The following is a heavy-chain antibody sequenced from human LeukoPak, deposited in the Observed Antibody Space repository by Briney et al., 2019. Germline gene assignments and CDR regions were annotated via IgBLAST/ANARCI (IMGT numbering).Heavy chain of an antibody. J-gene: IGHJ4*02. V-gene: IGHV3-30-3*01. CDR2: ISDDESNR. Sequence: PGRSLRLSCAASGFTFSSSAMYWVRQAPGKGLEWVAVISDDESNRYYAESVKGRFTVSRDNTKNTLYLQMNSLRAEDTAVYYCARDLGFALMVYALDYWGQGTLVTVSS. CDR3: ARDLGFALMVYALDY. D-gene: IGHD2-8*01. CDR1: GFTFSSSA.